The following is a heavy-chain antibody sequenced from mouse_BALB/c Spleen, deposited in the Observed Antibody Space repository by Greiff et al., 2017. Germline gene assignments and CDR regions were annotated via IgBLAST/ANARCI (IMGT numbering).Heavy chain of an antibody. CDR2: ISTYYGNT. V-gene: IGHV1-67*01. CDR1: SYTFTDYA. J-gene: IGHJ4*01. Sequence: QVQLQQSGPELVRPGVSVKISCKGSSYTFTDYAMHWVKQSHAKSLEWIGVISTYYGNTNYNQKFKGKATMTVDKSSSTAYMELARLTSEDSAVYYCARENYYGSSMDYWGQGTSVTVSS. CDR3: ARENYYGSSMDY. D-gene: IGHD1-1*01.